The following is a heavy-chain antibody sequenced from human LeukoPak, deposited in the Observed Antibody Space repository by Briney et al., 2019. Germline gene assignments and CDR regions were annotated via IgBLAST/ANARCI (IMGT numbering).Heavy chain of an antibody. D-gene: IGHD3-22*01. J-gene: IGHJ4*02. CDR2: IGSDGSKK. V-gene: IGHV3-30*18. Sequence: PGGSLRLSCAASGFSFRSYGIHWVCQAPGKGLEWVAVIGSDGSKKYYADSVKGRFTISRDNSKNTLYLQMNSLRTEDTAMYFCAKEIYYDSSAFFDYWGQGTLVTVSS. CDR1: GFSFRSYG. CDR3: AKEIYYDSSAFFDY.